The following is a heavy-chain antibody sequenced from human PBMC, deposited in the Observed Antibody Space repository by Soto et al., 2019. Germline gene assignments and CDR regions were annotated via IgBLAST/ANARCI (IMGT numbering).Heavy chain of an antibody. V-gene: IGHV1-69*13. CDR1: GGTFSSYA. CDR3: ARDSGLSPDLYSGSYYGGDY. Sequence: SVKVSCKASGGTFSSYAISWVRQAPGLGLEWMGGIIPIFGTANYAQKFQGRVTITADESTSTAYMELSSLRSEDTAVYYCARDSGLSPDLYSGSYYGGDYWGQGTLVTVSS. D-gene: IGHD1-26*01. J-gene: IGHJ4*02. CDR2: IIPIFGTA.